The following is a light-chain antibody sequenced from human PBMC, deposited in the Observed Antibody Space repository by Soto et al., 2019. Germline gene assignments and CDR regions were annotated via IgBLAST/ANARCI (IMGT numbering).Light chain of an antibody. V-gene: IGKV1-9*01. CDR2: AAS. Sequence: DIQLTQSPSILSASVGDRVTVTCRASQGISSSLAWYQQRPGKAPKLLIYAASTLQTGVPSRFSGSGSGTEFTRTISSLQPEDVATYYCQHLNSYPPFGPGTKVDIK. CDR1: QGISSS. J-gene: IGKJ3*01. CDR3: QHLNSYPP.